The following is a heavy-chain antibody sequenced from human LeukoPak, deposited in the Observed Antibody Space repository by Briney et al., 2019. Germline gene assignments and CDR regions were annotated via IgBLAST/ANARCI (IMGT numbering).Heavy chain of an antibody. Sequence: SGPALVKPTQTLTLTCTFSGFSLSTSGMSVRWIRQPPGKALEWLSRIDWDDDKYYSTSLKTRLTISKDTSKNQVVLTMTNMDPVDTATYYCARRLVYTSSSLDYWGQGTLVTVSS. CDR1: GFSLSTSGMS. CDR2: IDWDDDK. CDR3: ARRLVYTSSSLDY. J-gene: IGHJ4*02. V-gene: IGHV2-70*11. D-gene: IGHD6-6*01.